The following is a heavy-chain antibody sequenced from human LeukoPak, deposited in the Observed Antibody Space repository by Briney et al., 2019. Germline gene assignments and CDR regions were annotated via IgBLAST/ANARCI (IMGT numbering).Heavy chain of an antibody. CDR3: AKDFNDYVWGSYRYDAFDI. D-gene: IGHD3-16*02. CDR1: GFTFSSYW. CDR2: ISWNSGSI. J-gene: IGHJ3*02. Sequence: GGSLRLSCAASGFTFSSYWMSWVRQAPGKSLEWVSGISWNSGSIGYADSVKGRFTISRDNAKNSLYLQMNSLRAEDTALYYCAKDFNDYVWGSYRYDAFDIWGQGTMVTVSS. V-gene: IGHV3-9*01.